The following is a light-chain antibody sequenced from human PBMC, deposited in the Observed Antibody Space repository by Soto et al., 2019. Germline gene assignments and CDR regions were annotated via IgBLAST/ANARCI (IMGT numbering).Light chain of an antibody. Sequence: EIVMTQSPDTLSVSPGERATLSCRASQNVGRNVAWYRQRPGQAPRLLIHGTSTRAADIPARFSGSVSGTEFTLTIKSLKTEAFVIYYCQQYNNWTPMSTFGKGTKLEMK. J-gene: IGKJ2*01. V-gene: IGKV3-15*01. CDR2: GTS. CDR1: QNVGRN. CDR3: QQYNNWTPMST.